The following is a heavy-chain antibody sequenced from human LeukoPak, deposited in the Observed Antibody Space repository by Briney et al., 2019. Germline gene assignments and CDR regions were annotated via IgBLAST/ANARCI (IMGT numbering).Heavy chain of an antibody. CDR1: GGFISSSSYY. CDR2: IYYSGST. D-gene: IGHD3-22*01. J-gene: IGHJ4*02. V-gene: IGHV4-39*01. CDR3: ARQLGYYYDSSGYYLTGYFDY. Sequence: SETLSLTCTVSGGFISSSSYYWGWIRQPPGKGLEWIGSIYYSGSTYYNPSLKSRVTISVDTSKNQFSLKLSSVTAADTAVYYCARQLGYYYDSSGYYLTGYFDYWGQGTLVTVSS.